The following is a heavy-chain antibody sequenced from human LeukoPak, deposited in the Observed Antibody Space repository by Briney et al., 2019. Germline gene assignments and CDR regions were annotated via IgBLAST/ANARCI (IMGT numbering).Heavy chain of an antibody. Sequence: ASVKVSCKASGYTFTSYAMHWVRQAPGQRLEWMGWINAGNGNTKYSQKFQGRVTITRDTSASTAYMELSSLRSEDTAVYYCARATITMVRGAVEYWGQGTLVTVSS. D-gene: IGHD3-10*01. CDR2: INAGNGNT. V-gene: IGHV1-3*01. CDR1: GYTFTSYA. J-gene: IGHJ4*02. CDR3: ARATITMVRGAVEY.